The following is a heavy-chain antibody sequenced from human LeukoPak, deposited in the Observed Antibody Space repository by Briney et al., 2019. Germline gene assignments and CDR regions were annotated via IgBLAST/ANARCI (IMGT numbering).Heavy chain of an antibody. CDR2: IYYNGDT. D-gene: IGHD5-18*01. Sequence: KPSETLSLTCIVSGASISSSSYYGGWIRQPPGKGLEWIGRIYYNGDTYYNSSLKSRLTISVDTSKNQFTLKLSSVTAADTALYYCARLRGYTSGNLDYWGQGSLVTVSS. J-gene: IGHJ4*02. CDR3: ARLRGYTSGNLDY. CDR1: GASISSSSYY. V-gene: IGHV4-39*01.